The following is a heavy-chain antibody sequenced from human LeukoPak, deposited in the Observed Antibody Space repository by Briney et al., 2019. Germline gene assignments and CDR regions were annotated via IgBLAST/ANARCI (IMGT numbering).Heavy chain of an antibody. CDR1: GGSISSGGYS. D-gene: IGHD3-10*01. CDR3: ARGITMVRGVDFNWFDP. CDR2: IYHSGST. Sequence: PSETLSLTCAVSGGSISSGGYSWSWIRQPPGKGLEWIGYIYHSGSTYYNPSLKSRVTISVDRSKNQISLKLSSVTAADTAVYYCARGITMVRGVDFNWFDPWGQGTLVTVSS. V-gene: IGHV4-30-2*01. J-gene: IGHJ5*02.